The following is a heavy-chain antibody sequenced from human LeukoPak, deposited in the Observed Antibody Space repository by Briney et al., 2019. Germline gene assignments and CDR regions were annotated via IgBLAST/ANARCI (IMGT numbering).Heavy chain of an antibody. Sequence: PGGSLRLSCAASGFTFSSYWMSWVRQAPGKGLEWVANIKQDGSEKYYVDSVKGRFTISRDNAKNSLYLQMNSLRAEDTAVYYCARDIGYYGSGSVDYWGQGTLVTVSS. CDR3: ARDIGYYGSGSVDY. CDR2: IKQDGSEK. CDR1: GFTFSSYW. V-gene: IGHV3-7*01. J-gene: IGHJ4*02. D-gene: IGHD3-10*01.